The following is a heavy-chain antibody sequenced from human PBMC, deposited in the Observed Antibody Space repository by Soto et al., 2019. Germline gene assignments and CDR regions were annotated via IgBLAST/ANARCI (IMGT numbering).Heavy chain of an antibody. CDR3: ARVPPSPKIAYLDGFDI. CDR2: IYYSGST. CDR1: GGSISSYY. J-gene: IGHJ3*02. Sequence: SETLSLTCTVSGGSISSYYWSWIRQPPGKGLEWIGYIYYSGSTNYNPSLKSRVTISVDTSKNQFSLKLSSPRSDDTAVYFCARVPPSPKIAYLDGFDIWGQGTMVTVS. V-gene: IGHV4-59*12. D-gene: IGHD3-16*01.